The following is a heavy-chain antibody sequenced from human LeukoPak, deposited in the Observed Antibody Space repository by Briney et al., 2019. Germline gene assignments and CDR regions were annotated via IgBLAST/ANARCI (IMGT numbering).Heavy chain of an antibody. Sequence: GGSLTLSCTASGYTFSSYAMSWVRQAPGKRLEWVSAISGGGGTTYYADSVKGRFTISRDNTKNTLYLQMNSLRADDTAVYYGAREVGFIVGATPGAFDIWGQGTMVTVSS. CDR3: AREVGFIVGATPGAFDI. J-gene: IGHJ3*02. D-gene: IGHD1-26*01. CDR2: ISGGGGTT. V-gene: IGHV3-23*01. CDR1: GYTFSSYA.